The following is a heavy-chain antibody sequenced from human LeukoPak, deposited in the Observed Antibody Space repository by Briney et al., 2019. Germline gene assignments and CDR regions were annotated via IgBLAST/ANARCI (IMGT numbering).Heavy chain of an antibody. V-gene: IGHV3-11*01. Sequence: GGSLRLSCAASGFTFSDYYMSWIRQAPGKGLEWVSYISSSGSTIYYADSVKGRFTISRDNAKNSLYLQMNSLRAEDTAVYYCARSPQLLLRLGELSRYYGMDVWGQGTTVIVSS. CDR2: ISSSGSTI. J-gene: IGHJ6*02. CDR1: GFTFSDYY. CDR3: ARSPQLLLRLGELSRYYGMDV. D-gene: IGHD3-16*02.